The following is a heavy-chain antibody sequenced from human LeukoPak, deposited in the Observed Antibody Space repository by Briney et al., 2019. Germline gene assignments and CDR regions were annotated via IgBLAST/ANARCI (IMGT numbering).Heavy chain of an antibody. CDR3: ATKLPAAGRGFDY. V-gene: IGHV3-7*03. J-gene: IGHJ4*02. D-gene: IGHD6-13*01. Sequence: GGPLRLSCAASGFTFSNYWMSWVRQAPGKGLGWVANIKQDGSEKYYVDSVKGRFTISRDSAKNSLFLQMNSLRAEDTAVYYCATKLPAAGRGFDYWGQGTLVTVSS. CDR2: IKQDGSEK. CDR1: GFTFSNYW.